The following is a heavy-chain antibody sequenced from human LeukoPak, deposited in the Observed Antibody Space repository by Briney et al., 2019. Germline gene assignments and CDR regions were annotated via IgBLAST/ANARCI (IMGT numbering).Heavy chain of an antibody. D-gene: IGHD6-13*01. CDR2: ISWNSGSI. CDR1: GFTFDDYA. J-gene: IGHJ6*03. CDR3: AKPPIAAAGYYYYMDV. Sequence: GGSLRLSCAASGFTFDDYAMHWVRQAPGKGLEWVSGISWNSGSIGYADPVKGRFTISRDNAKNSLYLQMNSLRAEDTALYYCAKPPIAAAGYYYYMDVWGKGTTVTVSS. V-gene: IGHV3-9*01.